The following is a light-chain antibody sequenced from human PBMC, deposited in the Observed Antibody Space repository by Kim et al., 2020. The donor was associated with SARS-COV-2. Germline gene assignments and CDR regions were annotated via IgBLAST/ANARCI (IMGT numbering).Light chain of an antibody. J-gene: IGLJ1*01. CDR2: GQN. CDR3: NSRDSTGNHFV. CDR1: SLRSYF. V-gene: IGLV3-19*01. Sequence: LGPTVSITCQGASLRSYFASWYQQKPGQAPVLVIFGQNNRPSGIPDRFSGSYSGNTASLTITAAQAEDEADYYCNSRDSTGNHFVFGTGTRVTVL.